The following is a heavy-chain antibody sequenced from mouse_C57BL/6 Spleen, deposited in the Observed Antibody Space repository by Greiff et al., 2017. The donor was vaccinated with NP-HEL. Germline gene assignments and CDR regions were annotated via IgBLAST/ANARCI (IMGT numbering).Heavy chain of an antibody. J-gene: IGHJ1*03. CDR3: ARPLYYGYPHCYFDV. Sequence: QVQLQQPGAELVRPGSSVKLSCKASGYTFTSYWMHWVKQRPIQGLEWIGNIDPSDSETHYNQKFKDKATLTVDKSSSTAYMQLSSLTSEDSAVYYCARPLYYGYPHCYFDVWGTGTTVTVSS. CDR2: IDPSDSET. CDR1: GYTFTSYW. D-gene: IGHD2-2*01. V-gene: IGHV1-52*01.